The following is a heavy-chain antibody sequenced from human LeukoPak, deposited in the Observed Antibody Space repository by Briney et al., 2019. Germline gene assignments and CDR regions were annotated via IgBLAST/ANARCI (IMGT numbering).Heavy chain of an antibody. D-gene: IGHD1-7*01. Sequence: PGGSLRLSCAASRGFTFSTNWMYWVRPAPGKGLVWVSRVNSDGSSTAYADSVKGRFTISRDNVNNILYLQMNSLRAEDTAVYYCVRNNWNSVYYGMDVWGQGTTVTVSS. CDR1: RGFTFSTNW. V-gene: IGHV3-74*01. CDR3: VRNNWNSVYYGMDV. CDR2: VNSDGSST. J-gene: IGHJ6*02.